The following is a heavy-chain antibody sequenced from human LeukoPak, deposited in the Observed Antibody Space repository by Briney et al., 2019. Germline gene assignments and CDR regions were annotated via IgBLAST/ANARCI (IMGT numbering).Heavy chain of an antibody. D-gene: IGHD3-10*01. CDR1: GFTFSSYG. CDR3: ARDLLWFGELLPYYYYGMDV. Sequence: GGSLRLSCAASGFTFSSYGMHWVRQAPGKGLEWVAVIWYDGSNKYYADSVKGRFTISRDNSKNTLYLQMNSLRAEDTAVYYCARDLLWFGELLPYYYYGMDVWGQGTTVTVSS. J-gene: IGHJ6*02. CDR2: IWYDGSNK. V-gene: IGHV3-33*01.